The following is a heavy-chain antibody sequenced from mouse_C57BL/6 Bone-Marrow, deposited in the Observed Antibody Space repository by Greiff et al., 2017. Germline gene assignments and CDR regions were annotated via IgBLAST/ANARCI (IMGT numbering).Heavy chain of an antibody. CDR3: AGGNYYFDY. V-gene: IGHV1-55*01. Sequence: QVQLQQPGAELVKPGASVKMSCKASGYTFTSYWITWVKQRPGQGLEWIGDIYPGSGSTNYNEKFKSKATLTVETSSSTAYMQLSSLTSEDSAVYYCAGGNYYFDYWGQGTTLTVSS. CDR2: IYPGSGST. J-gene: IGHJ2*01. D-gene: IGHD2-1*01. CDR1: GYTFTSYW.